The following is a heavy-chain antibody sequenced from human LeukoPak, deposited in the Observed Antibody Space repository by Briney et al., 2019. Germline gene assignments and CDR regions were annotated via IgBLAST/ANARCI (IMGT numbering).Heavy chain of an antibody. CDR1: GGTFSSYA. CDR2: IIPIFGTA. D-gene: IGHD5-18*01. Sequence: SVKVSFKASGGTFSSYAISWVRQAPGQGLEGMGGIIPIFGTANYAQKFQGRVTITTDESTSTAYMELSSLRSEDTAVYYCARDWDSYGYSFHYWGQGTLVTVSS. V-gene: IGHV1-69*05. J-gene: IGHJ4*02. CDR3: ARDWDSYGYSFHY.